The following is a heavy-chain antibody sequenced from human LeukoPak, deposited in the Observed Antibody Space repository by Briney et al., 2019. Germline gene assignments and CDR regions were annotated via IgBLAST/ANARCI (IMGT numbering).Heavy chain of an antibody. J-gene: IGHJ4*02. V-gene: IGHV3-11*01. D-gene: IGHD2-2*01. CDR2: ISSTGSTI. CDR1: GFTFSGYY. Sequence: GGLRLSCAASGFTFSGYYMSWIRQAPGKGLEWGSYISSTGSTIYYADSVKDRFTISRDNAKNSLYLQMNSLRAEDTAVYYRARDFCSSTSCYANAELDYWGQGTLVTVSS. CDR3: ARDFCSSTSCYANAELDY.